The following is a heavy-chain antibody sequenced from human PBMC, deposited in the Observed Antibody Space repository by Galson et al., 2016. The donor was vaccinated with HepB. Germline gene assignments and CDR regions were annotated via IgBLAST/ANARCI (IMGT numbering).Heavy chain of an antibody. CDR1: GYTFTACF. CDR2: INPNVGST. Sequence: SVKVSCKASGYTFTACFIYWVRQAPGQGLEWMGFINPNVGSTTFAQKFQDRVTMTRDTSTSTVFMELSSLRSEDTAVYFCARGDLNYYYALDVWGQGTTVTVSS. V-gene: IGHV1-46*01. D-gene: IGHD3-3*01. J-gene: IGHJ6*02. CDR3: ARGDLNYYYALDV.